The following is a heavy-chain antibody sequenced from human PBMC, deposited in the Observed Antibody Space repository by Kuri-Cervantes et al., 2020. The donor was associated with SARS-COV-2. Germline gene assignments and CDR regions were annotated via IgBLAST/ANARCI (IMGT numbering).Heavy chain of an antibody. J-gene: IGHJ3*02. CDR1: GYTFTGYY. D-gene: IGHD3-3*01. CDR3: ARAFRYYDFWSDSDAFDI. V-gene: IGHV1-2*02. Sequence: ASVKVSCKASGYTFTGYYMHWVRQAPGQGLEWMGWINPNSGGTNYAQKFQGRVTMTRDTSISTAYMELSRLRSDDTAVYYCARAFRYYDFWSDSDAFDIWGQGTMVTVSS. CDR2: INPNSGGT.